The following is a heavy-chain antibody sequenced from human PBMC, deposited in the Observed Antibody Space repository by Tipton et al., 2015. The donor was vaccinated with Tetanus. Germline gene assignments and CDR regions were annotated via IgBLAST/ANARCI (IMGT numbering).Heavy chain of an antibody. CDR1: GFTFDDYT. CDR2: ISWDGGST. J-gene: IGHJ4*02. Sequence: GSLRLSCAASGFTFDDYTMHWVRQAPGKGLEWVSLISWDGGSTYYADSVKGRFTISRDNSKNSLYLQMNSLRTKDTALYYCANGPPWLQLTNYFEYWGQGTLVTVSS. D-gene: IGHD5-24*01. CDR3: ANGPPWLQLTNYFEY. V-gene: IGHV3-43*01.